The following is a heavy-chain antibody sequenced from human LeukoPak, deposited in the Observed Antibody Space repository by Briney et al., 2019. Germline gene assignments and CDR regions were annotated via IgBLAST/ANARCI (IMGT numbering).Heavy chain of an antibody. CDR3: VRDRSRYYFDY. V-gene: IGHV3-7*01. Sequence: GGSLRLSCAASGFTFSSYWMSWVRQAPGKGLEWVANIKQDGSEKYYVDSVKGRFTISRDNAKNSLYLQMNSLRAEDTAMYFCVRDRSRYYFDYWGQGTLVTVSS. CDR2: IKQDGSEK. CDR1: GFTFSSYW. J-gene: IGHJ4*02.